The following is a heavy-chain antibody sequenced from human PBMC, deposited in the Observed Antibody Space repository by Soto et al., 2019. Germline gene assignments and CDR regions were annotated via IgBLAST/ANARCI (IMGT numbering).Heavy chain of an antibody. CDR2: INPSGGST. D-gene: IGHD2-2*01. Sequence: ASVKVSCTASGYTYTSYYMHWVRQAPGQGLEWMGIINPSGGSTSYAQKFQGRVTMTRDTSTSTVYMELSSLRSEDTAVYYCARDLQISIVVVPAAMANTDAFDIWGQGTMVTVSS. CDR3: ARDLQISIVVVPAAMANTDAFDI. J-gene: IGHJ3*02. V-gene: IGHV1-46*01. CDR1: GYTYTSYY.